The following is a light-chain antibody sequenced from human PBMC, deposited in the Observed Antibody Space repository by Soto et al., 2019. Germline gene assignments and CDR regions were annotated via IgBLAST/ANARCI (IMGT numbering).Light chain of an antibody. CDR2: ETN. CDR1: SSDIGNNY. V-gene: IGLV1-51*02. J-gene: IGLJ1*01. CDR3: GTWDSSLSADV. Sequence: QPVLTQPPSGSAAPGQKGSISCSGSSSDIGNNYVSWYQHLPGTAPKLLIFETNRRPSGIPDRFSGSKSGTSATLGITGLQTGDEADYYCGTWDSSLSADVFGTGTKVTVL.